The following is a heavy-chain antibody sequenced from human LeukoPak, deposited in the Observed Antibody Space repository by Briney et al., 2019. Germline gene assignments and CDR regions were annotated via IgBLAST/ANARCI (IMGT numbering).Heavy chain of an antibody. D-gene: IGHD6-6*01. CDR3: ARPKRYSSSSLGWFDP. CDR1: GGSFSGYY. V-gene: IGHV4-34*01. Sequence: SETLSLTCAVYGGSFSGYYWSWIRQPPGKGLEWIGEINHSGSTNYSPSLKSRVTISVDTSKNQFSLKLSSVTAADTAVYYCARPKRYSSSSLGWFDPWGQGTLVTVSS. CDR2: INHSGST. J-gene: IGHJ5*02.